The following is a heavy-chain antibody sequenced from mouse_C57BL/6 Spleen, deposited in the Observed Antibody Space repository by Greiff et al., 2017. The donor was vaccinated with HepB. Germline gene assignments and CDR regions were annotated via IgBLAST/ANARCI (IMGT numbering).Heavy chain of an antibody. CDR3: ARGITTVDHFDY. V-gene: IGHV1-50*01. J-gene: IGHJ2*01. D-gene: IGHD1-1*01. CDR2: IDPSDSYT. Sequence: QVQLQQPGAELVKPGASVKLSCKASGYTFTSYWMQWVKQRPGQGLEWIGEIDPSDSYTNYNQKFKGKATLTVDTSSSTAYMQLSSLTSEDSAVYYCARGITTVDHFDYWGQGTTLTVSS. CDR1: GYTFTSYW.